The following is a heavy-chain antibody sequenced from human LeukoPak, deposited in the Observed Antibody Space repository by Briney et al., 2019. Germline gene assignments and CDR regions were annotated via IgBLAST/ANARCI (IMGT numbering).Heavy chain of an antibody. CDR2: INPNSGGT. CDR3: ARVGKSPQDIVLMVYAMEYFDY. CDR1: GYTFTGYY. D-gene: IGHD2-8*01. J-gene: IGHJ4*02. V-gene: IGHV1-2*02. Sequence: GASVKVSCKASGYTFTGYYMHWVRQAPGQGLEWMGWINPNSGGTNYAQKFQGRVTMTRDTSISTAYMELSRLRSDDTAVYYCARVGKSPQDIVLMVYAMEYFDYWGQGTLVTVSS.